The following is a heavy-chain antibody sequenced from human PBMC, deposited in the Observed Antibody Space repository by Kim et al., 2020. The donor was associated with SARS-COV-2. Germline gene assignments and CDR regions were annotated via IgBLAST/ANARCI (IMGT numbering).Heavy chain of an antibody. CDR2: INMNSNYR. CDR1: GFIFSDYS. CDR3: TRDLTYMEGDTWFAA. J-gene: IGHJ5*01. Sequence: GGSLRLSCVASGFIFSDYSMNWVRQAPGKGLEWVAYINMNSNYRSYADSVRGRFTISRDDAKNSLFLQLSTLRVEDTAVYYCTRDLTYMEGDTWFAAWG. V-gene: IGHV3-21*01. D-gene: IGHD3-16*01.